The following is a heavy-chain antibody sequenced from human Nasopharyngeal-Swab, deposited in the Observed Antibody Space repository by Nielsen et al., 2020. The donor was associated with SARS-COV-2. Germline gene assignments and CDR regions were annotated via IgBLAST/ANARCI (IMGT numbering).Heavy chain of an antibody. D-gene: IGHD6-6*01. Sequence: SLSLSCAVSGVTLSDYGMYWVCHAPAKGLVWVAVLCHDGSTHFYAASVKRRFTVSRNNSKNTVFLQMSSLRADDSAVYYCASESSAARPPYNYNSVGVWGTGTAVAVSS. V-gene: IGHV3-33*08. CDR1: GVTLSDYG. CDR3: ASESSAARPPYNYNSVGV. CDR2: LCHDGSTH. J-gene: IGHJ6*04.